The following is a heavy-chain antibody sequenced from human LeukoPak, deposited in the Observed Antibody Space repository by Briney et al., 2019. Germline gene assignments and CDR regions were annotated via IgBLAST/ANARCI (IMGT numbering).Heavy chain of an antibody. Sequence: SETLSLTCTVSGYSISSDYYWSWIRQPPGKGLEWIGEINHSGGTNYNPSLKSRVTISVDTSKNQFSLKLSSVTAADTAVYYCARGGEQNYYDSSGYYYWGQGTLVTVSS. V-gene: IGHV4-34*01. CDR2: INHSGGT. D-gene: IGHD3-22*01. CDR1: GYSISSDYY. J-gene: IGHJ4*02. CDR3: ARGGEQNYYDSSGYYY.